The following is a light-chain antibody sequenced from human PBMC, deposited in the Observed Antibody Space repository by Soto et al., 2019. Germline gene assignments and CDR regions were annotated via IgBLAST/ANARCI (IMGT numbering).Light chain of an antibody. CDR2: GAT. J-gene: IGKJ1*01. CDR3: QQYGSTPLT. Sequence: EIVLTQSPGTLSLSPGERTTLSCRASQSVRSTYLAWYQQRPGQAPRLLIYGATSRATGIPDRFQGSGSGTDFTLTISRLEPEDFVVYFCQQYGSTPLTFGQGTKVEIK. CDR1: QSVRSTY. V-gene: IGKV3-20*01.